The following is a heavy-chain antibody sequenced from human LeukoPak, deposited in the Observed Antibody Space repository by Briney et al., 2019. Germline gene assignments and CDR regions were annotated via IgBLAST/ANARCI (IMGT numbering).Heavy chain of an antibody. CDR1: GGTFGSYG. Sequence: GASVKVSCKASGGTFGSYGISWVRQAPGQGLEWMGGIIPSFGTANYAQKFQGRVTITAGESTSTAYMELSSLRSEDTAMYYCARLSTGGYYYGSGFDYWGQGTLVTVSS. CDR2: IIPSFGTA. J-gene: IGHJ4*02. V-gene: IGHV1-69*13. D-gene: IGHD3-10*01. CDR3: ARLSTGGYYYGSGFDY.